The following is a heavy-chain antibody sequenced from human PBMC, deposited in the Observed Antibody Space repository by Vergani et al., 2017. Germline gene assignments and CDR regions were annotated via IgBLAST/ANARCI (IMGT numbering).Heavy chain of an antibody. CDR1: GFTFSSYE. V-gene: IGHV3-48*03. Sequence: EVQLVEYGGGLVQPGGSLRLSCAASGFTFSSYEMNWVRQAPGKGLEWVSYISSSGSTIYYADSVKGRFTISRDNAKNSLYLQMNSLRAEDTAVYYCASGGPKWELLFDYWGQGTLVTVSS. CDR3: ASGGPKWELLFDY. D-gene: IGHD1-26*01. J-gene: IGHJ4*02. CDR2: ISSSGSTI.